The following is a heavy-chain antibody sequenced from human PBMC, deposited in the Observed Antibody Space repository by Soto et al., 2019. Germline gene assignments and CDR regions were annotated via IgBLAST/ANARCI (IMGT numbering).Heavy chain of an antibody. CDR2: ISAYNGNT. CDR1: GYTFTSYG. V-gene: IGHV1-18*01. CDR3: ARVSYYGSGSPINWFDP. J-gene: IGHJ5*02. Sequence: ASVQVSCQASGYTFTSYGISWVRQAPGQGLEWMGWISAYNGNTNYAQKLQGRVTMTTDTSTSTAYMELRSLRSDDTAVYYCARVSYYGSGSPINWFDPWGQGTLVTVSS. D-gene: IGHD3-10*01.